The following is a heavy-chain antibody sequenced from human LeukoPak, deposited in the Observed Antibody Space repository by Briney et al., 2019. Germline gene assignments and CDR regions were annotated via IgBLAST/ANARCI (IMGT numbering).Heavy chain of an antibody. V-gene: IGHV1-18*01. CDR2: ISAYNGNT. CDR3: ARDNTDYDFWSGYWENNWFDP. J-gene: IGHJ5*02. D-gene: IGHD3-3*01. CDR1: GYTFTSYG. Sequence: ASVKVSCKASGYTFTSYGISWVRQAPGQGLEWMGWISAYNGNTNYAQKLQGRVTMTTDTSTSTAYMELRSLRSDDTAVYYCARDNTDYDFWSGYWENNWFDPWGQGTLVTVSS.